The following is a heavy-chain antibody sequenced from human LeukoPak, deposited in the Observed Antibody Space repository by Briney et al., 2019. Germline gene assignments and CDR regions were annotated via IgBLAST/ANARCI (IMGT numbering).Heavy chain of an antibody. D-gene: IGHD1-26*01. J-gene: IGHJ3*02. CDR3: ARDTSSGSRPDAFDI. Sequence: GGSLRLSCAASGFTFSDYVMNWVRQAPGEGLEWVSTISGSGGSTYYADSVKGRFTISRDNSKNTLYLQMNSLRDEGTAVYYCARDTSSGSRPDAFDIWGQGTMVTVSS. V-gene: IGHV3-23*01. CDR2: ISGSGGST. CDR1: GFTFSDYV.